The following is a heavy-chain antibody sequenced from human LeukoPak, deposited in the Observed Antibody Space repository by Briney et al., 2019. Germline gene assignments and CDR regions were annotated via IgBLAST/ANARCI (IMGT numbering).Heavy chain of an antibody. CDR1: GGTFSSYA. Sequence: SVKVSCKASGGTFSSYAISWVRQAPGQGLEWMGGIIPIFGTANYAQKFQGRVTITADESTSTAYMELSSLRSEDTAVYYCARGFLSSGYYGSGSNRNYYYYYYMDVWGKGTTVTISS. D-gene: IGHD3-10*01. CDR3: ARGFLSSGYYGSGSNRNYYYYYYMDV. CDR2: IIPIFGTA. V-gene: IGHV1-69*13. J-gene: IGHJ6*03.